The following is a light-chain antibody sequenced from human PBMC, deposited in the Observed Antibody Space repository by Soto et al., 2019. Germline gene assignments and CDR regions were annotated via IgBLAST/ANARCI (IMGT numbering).Light chain of an antibody. Sequence: EIVLTQSPATLSLSPGQRATLSCRASQSVSTYLAWYQQKPGQAPRLLIYDASNRATGVPARFSGWVSGTDFTLTISSLESEDFAVYYCQQRSDWPGTFGPGTKVDIK. V-gene: IGKV3-11*01. CDR1: QSVSTY. CDR3: QQRSDWPGT. J-gene: IGKJ3*01. CDR2: DAS.